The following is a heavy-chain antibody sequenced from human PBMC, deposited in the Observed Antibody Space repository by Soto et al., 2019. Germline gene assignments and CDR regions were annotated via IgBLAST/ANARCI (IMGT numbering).Heavy chain of an antibody. CDR1: GFTFSSYA. CDR3: VARYCSSTTCYQVDY. Sequence: GESLKISCSASGFTFSSYAIHWIRQAPGKGLEYVSAISSNGGSTYYADSVNGRFTISRDNSKNTVYLQMSSLRTEDTAVYYCVARYCSSTTCYQVDYWGQGTLVTVSS. D-gene: IGHD2-2*01. CDR2: ISSNGGST. V-gene: IGHV3-64D*06. J-gene: IGHJ4*02.